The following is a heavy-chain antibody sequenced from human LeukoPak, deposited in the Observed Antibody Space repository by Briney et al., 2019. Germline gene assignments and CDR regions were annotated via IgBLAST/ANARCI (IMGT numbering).Heavy chain of an antibody. CDR3: ARVWGGYYGSGSLDMDV. D-gene: IGHD3-10*01. V-gene: IGHV1-24*01. J-gene: IGHJ6*03. Sequence: ASVKVSCKVSGYTLTDLSMHWVRQAPGKGLEWMGGFDPENGETIYAQKFQGRVIMTEDTSTDAAYMELSSLRSEDTAVYYCARVWGGYYGSGSLDMDVWGKGTTVTVSS. CDR1: GYTLTDLS. CDR2: FDPENGET.